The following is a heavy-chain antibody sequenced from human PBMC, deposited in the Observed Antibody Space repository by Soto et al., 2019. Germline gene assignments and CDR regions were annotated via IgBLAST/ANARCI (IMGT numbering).Heavy chain of an antibody. CDR3: ARSQGSSTSLEIYYYYYYGMDV. Sequence: QVQLVQSGAEVKKPVSSVKVSCKPSGGTFSSYAISWVRQAPGQGLEWLGGLSPISGTANYAQKIQGRVTITAEESTSTAYMELSNLRSEDTAVYCCARSQGSSTSLEIYYYYYYGMDVWGQGTTVTVSS. CDR2: LSPISGTA. CDR1: GGTFSSYA. J-gene: IGHJ6*02. D-gene: IGHD2-2*01. V-gene: IGHV1-69*01.